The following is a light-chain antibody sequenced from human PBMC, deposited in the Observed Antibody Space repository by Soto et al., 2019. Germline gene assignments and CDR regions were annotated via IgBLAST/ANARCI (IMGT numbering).Light chain of an antibody. V-gene: IGKV3-15*01. CDR1: QSVNRN. CDR3: QQYNNWWT. CDR2: AAS. J-gene: IGKJ1*01. Sequence: EIVMTQSPATLSVSPGERATLSCRASQSVNRNLAWYQQKPGQAPRLLIYAASTRATGIPARFSGGGSETEFTLNIRSLQSEDFATYCCQQYNNWWTFGQGTNVEI.